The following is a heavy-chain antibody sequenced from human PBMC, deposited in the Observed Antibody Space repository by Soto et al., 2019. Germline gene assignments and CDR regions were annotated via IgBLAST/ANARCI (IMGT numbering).Heavy chain of an antibody. V-gene: IGHV3-30-3*01. CDR1: GFTFSSYA. CDR3: ARDRKPDQRRQGGLPAWFDP. Sequence: GGSLRLSCAASGFTFSSYAMHWVRQAPGKGLEWVAVISYHGSNEYYADSVKGRFTVSRDNSKNTLYLQMSSLRIEDTAVYYCARDRKPDQRRQGGLPAWFDPWGQGTLVTVAS. CDR2: ISYHGSNE. J-gene: IGHJ5*02. D-gene: IGHD2-2*01.